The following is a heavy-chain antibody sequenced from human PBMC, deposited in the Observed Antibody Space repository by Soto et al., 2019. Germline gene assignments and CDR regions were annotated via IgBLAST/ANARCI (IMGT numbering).Heavy chain of an antibody. D-gene: IGHD6-13*01. Sequence: QVQLQDSGPGLVKPSETLSPTSTVSGGHITSYSWSWIRQPAGKGLEEIGPIYTSGSPNYKPSLESRVTMSVDKSKNRFSLKLSSVTAADTAVYYCARETPRIAAAGYYYYCMDVWGQVTTVTV. CDR2: IYTSGSP. J-gene: IGHJ6*02. CDR3: ARETPRIAAAGYYYYCMDV. V-gene: IGHV4-4*07. CDR1: GGHITSYS.